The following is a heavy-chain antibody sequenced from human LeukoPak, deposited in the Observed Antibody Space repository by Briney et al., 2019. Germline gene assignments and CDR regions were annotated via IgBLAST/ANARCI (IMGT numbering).Heavy chain of an antibody. CDR1: GFTFSSYS. V-gene: IGHV3-48*01. J-gene: IGHJ4*02. D-gene: IGHD4-23*01. CDR3: ATLRWYAPFDY. CDR2: ISSSSSTI. Sequence: QPGGSLRLSCAASGFTFSSYSMNWVRQAPGKGLEWVSYISSSSSTIYYADSVKGRFTISRDNAKNSLYLQMNSLRAEDTAVYYCATLRWYAPFDYWGQGTLVTVSS.